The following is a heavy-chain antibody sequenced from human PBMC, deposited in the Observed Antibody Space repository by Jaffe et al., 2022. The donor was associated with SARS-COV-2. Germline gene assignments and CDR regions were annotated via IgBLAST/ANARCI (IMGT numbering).Heavy chain of an antibody. CDR3: ARDKDSSSAGLWGY. V-gene: IGHV4-39*01. J-gene: IGHJ4*02. D-gene: IGHD6-6*01. Sequence: QLQLQESGPGLVKPSETLSLTCTVSGGSISSSSYYWGWIRQPPGKGLEWIGSIYYSGSTYYNPSLKSRVTISVDTSKNQFSLKLSSVTAADTAVYYCARDKDSSSAGLWGYWGQGTLVTVSS. CDR2: IYYSGST. CDR1: GGSISSSSYY.